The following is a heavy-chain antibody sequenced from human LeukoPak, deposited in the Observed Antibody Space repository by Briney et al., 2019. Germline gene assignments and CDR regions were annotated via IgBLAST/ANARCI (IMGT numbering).Heavy chain of an antibody. CDR3: ARVRLPKPYYFDY. J-gene: IGHJ4*02. V-gene: IGHV3-30*04. D-gene: IGHD3-10*01. CDR2: ISYDGSNK. CDR1: GFTFSSYA. Sequence: GGSLRLSCAASGFTFSSYAMHWVRQAPGKGLEWVAVISYDGSNKYYADSVKGRFTISRDNSKNTLYLQMSSLRAEDTAVYYCARVRLPKPYYFDYWGQGTLVTVSS.